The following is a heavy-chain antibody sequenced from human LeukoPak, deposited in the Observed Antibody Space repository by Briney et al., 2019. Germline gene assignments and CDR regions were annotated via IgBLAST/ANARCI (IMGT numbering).Heavy chain of an antibody. Sequence: GGSLRLSCEGSGFSFSSYWMTWVRQSPGKGPEWVANIKQDESERYTVDSVKGRFTISRDNAKKSLYLQMNSLRTEDTAVYYCVRALYDGSGYYSHFDYWGQGTLVTVSS. CDR2: IKQDESER. CDR3: VRALYDGSGYYSHFDY. V-gene: IGHV3-7*01. J-gene: IGHJ4*02. CDR1: GFSFSSYW. D-gene: IGHD3-22*01.